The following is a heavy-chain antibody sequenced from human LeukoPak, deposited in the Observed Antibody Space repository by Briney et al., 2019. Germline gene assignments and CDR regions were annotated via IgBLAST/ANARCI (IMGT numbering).Heavy chain of an antibody. CDR3: ARVGAAAGPYYFDT. CDR2: INAGNGNT. CDR1: GYTFTSYA. J-gene: IGHJ4*02. V-gene: IGHV1-3*01. D-gene: IGHD6-13*01. Sequence: ASVKVSCKASGYTFTSYAMHWVRQAPGQRLEWMGWINAGNGNTKYSQRFQGRVTITRDTSASTSYMELSSLRSEDTAVYYCARVGAAAGPYYFDTGAREPWSPSPQ.